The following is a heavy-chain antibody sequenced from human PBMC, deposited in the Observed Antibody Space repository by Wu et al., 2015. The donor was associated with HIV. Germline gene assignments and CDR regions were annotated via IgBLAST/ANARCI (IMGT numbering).Heavy chain of an antibody. J-gene: IGHJ3*02. D-gene: IGHD4-17*01. CDR2: ISAYNGNI. CDR3: AREGMTTVTTVAFDI. V-gene: IGHV1-18*01. CDR1: DHSLTNYG. Sequence: QVQLVQSGAELRKPGSSVRVSCKASDHSLTNYGITWVRQAPGQGLEWMGWISAYNGNIHYAQKFQGRVTMTTDTSTSTAYMELRSLRSDDTAVYYCAREGMTTVTTVAFDIWGQGTMVTVSS.